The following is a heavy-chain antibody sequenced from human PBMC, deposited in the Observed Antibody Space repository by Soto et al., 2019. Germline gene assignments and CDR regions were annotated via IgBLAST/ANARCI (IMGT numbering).Heavy chain of an antibody. CDR3: ASGSSSYYDYGTDV. CDR1: GDSISRGGYS. J-gene: IGHJ6*02. CDR2: IYDSGST. V-gene: IGHV4-30-2*01. D-gene: IGHD6-6*01. Sequence: SETLSLTCAVSGDSISRGGYSWTWIRQPPGKALEWIGNIYDSGSTSYNPSLKSRVTISVDRSKNQFSLKLTSVTAADTAVYFCASGSSSYYDYGTDVCGQGPTGSVS.